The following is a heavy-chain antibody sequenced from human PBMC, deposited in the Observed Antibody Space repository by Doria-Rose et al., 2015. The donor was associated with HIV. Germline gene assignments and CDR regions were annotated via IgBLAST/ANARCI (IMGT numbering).Heavy chain of an antibody. CDR2: VHNTGST. Sequence: VQESGPGLVKPSETLSLTCTVSGGYISTYYWSWIRQSPGKGLEWIAYVHNTGSTSHNPSLKSRVTISVDTSKNQFSVKLSSVTAADTGIYYCARDQGYYFDYWGQGTLVTVSS. J-gene: IGHJ4*02. V-gene: IGHV4-59*01. CDR1: GGYISTYY. CDR3: ARDQGYYFDY.